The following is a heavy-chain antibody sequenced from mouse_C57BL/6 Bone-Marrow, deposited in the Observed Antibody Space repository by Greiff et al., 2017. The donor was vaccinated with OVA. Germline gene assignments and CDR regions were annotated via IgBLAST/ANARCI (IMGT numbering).Heavy chain of an antibody. CDR2: ISNGGGST. CDR3: ARHLLLRSNWYFDV. Sequence: EVKLVESGGGLVQPGGSLKLSCAASGFTFSDYYMYWVRQTPEQRLEWVAYISNGGGSTYYPDTVKGRFTISIDNAKNTLYLQMSRLKSEDTAMYYCARHLLLRSNWYFDVWGTGTTVTVSS. J-gene: IGHJ1*03. D-gene: IGHD1-1*01. V-gene: IGHV5-12*01. CDR1: GFTFSDYY.